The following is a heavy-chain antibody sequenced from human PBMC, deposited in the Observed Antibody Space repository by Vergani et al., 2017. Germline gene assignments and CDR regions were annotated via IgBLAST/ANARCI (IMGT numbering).Heavy chain of an antibody. Sequence: QVQLQQWGAGLLKPSETLSPTCAVYGGSFSGYYWSWIRQPPGKGLEWIGEINHSGSTNYNPSLKSRVTISVDTSKNQFSLKLSSVTAADTAVYYCARGRGYCSSTSCYSQAAAGPNDYWGQGTLVTVSS. CDR3: ARGRGYCSSTSCYSQAAAGPNDY. D-gene: IGHD2-2*02. CDR1: GGSFSGYY. J-gene: IGHJ4*02. V-gene: IGHV4-34*01. CDR2: INHSGST.